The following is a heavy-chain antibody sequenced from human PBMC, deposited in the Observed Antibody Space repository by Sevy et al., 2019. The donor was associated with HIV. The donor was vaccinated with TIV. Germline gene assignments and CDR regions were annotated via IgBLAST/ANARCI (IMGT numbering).Heavy chain of an antibody. CDR3: TRGLATADTPEYYFDY. D-gene: IGHD5-12*01. J-gene: IGHJ4*02. Sequence: GGSLRLSCTTSGFTFDDYAMSWFRQAPGKGLEWVAFITRNSYEAHGGTTDYAASVKSRFIISRDDSKSIAYLQMNSLKAEDTAVYYCTRGLATADTPEYYFDYWGQGTLVTVSS. CDR2: ITRNSYEAHGGTT. CDR1: GFTFDDYA. V-gene: IGHV3-49*03.